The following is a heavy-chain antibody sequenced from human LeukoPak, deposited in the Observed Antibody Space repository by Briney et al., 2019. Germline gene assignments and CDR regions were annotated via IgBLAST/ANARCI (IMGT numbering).Heavy chain of an antibody. CDR1: GFTFSDYY. D-gene: IGHD5-12*01. CDR2: ISSSGSTT. V-gene: IGHV3-11*01. Sequence: GGSLRLSCAASGFTFSDYYMSWIRQAPGKGLEWVSYISSSGSTTYYADSVKGRFTISRDNSKNTLYLQMNSLRAEDTAVYYCARVGVAIDHFDYWGQGTLVTVSS. J-gene: IGHJ4*02. CDR3: ARVGVAIDHFDY.